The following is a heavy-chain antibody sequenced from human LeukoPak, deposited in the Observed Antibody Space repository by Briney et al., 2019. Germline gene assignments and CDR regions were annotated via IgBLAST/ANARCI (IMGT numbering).Heavy chain of an antibody. V-gene: IGHV3-74*01. CDR1: GFTFSSYW. CDR3: ARDYDFDDY. CDR2: INSDGRSR. J-gene: IGHJ4*02. Sequence: PGGSLRLSCAASGFTFSSYWMHWVRPAPGKGLVWVSRINSDGRSRSYADSVKGRFTISRDNAKNTLYLQMSSLRAEDTAVYYCARDYDFDDYWGQGTLVTVSS. D-gene: IGHD3-3*01.